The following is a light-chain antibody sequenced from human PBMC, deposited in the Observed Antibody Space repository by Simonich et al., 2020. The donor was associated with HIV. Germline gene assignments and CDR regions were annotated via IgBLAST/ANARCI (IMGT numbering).Light chain of an antibody. CDR1: QSVLYSSNNKNY. V-gene: IGKV4-1*01. Sequence: DIVMTQSPDSLAVSLGERATINCKSSQSVLYSSNNKNYLAWYQQKPGQPPKLLIYLASTRESGVPDRFSGSGSGTDFTLTITNLQAEDVAVYYCQQYLSIPRTFGQGTKVEIK. CDR3: QQYLSIPRT. CDR2: LAS. J-gene: IGKJ1*01.